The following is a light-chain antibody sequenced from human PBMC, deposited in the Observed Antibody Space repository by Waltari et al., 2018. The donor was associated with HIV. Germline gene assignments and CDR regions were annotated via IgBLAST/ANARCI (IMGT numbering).Light chain of an antibody. CDR3: QVWVDSRDVAVI. CDR1: NMGGKL. Sequence: TQPPSVSVAPGKTARLTCGGDNMGGKLVHWYQQKPGQAPVLVICDDNDRPSGIPERFSGSNSGNTATLTISRVEGGDEADYYCQVWVDSRDVAVIFGGGTKLTVL. V-gene: IGLV3-21*03. CDR2: DDN. J-gene: IGLJ2*01.